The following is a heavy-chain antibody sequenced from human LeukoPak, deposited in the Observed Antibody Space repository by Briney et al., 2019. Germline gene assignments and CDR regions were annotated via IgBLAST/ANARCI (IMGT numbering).Heavy chain of an antibody. Sequence: SETLSLTCAVYGGSFSGYYWSWIRQPPGKGLEWIGEINHSGSTNYNPSLKSRVTISVDTSKNQFSLKLSSVTAADTAVYYCARRSSYSSGARFDYWGQGTLVTVSS. J-gene: IGHJ4*02. CDR3: ARRSSYSSGARFDY. D-gene: IGHD6-19*01. CDR2: INHSGST. CDR1: GGSFSGYY. V-gene: IGHV4-34*01.